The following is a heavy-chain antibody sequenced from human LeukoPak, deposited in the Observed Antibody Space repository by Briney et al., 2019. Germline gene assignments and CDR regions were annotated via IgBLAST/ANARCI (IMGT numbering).Heavy chain of an antibody. CDR2: IHYSGST. D-gene: IGHD6-13*01. CDR3: ARESSSWYVA. Sequence: SETLSLTCTVSGGSISSSSYYWAWIRQPPGKGLEWIGSIHYSGSTYYNPSLKSRVTISVDKSKNQFSLKLSSVTAADTAVYYCARESSSWYVAWGQGTLVTVSS. V-gene: IGHV4-39*07. J-gene: IGHJ4*02. CDR1: GGSISSSSYY.